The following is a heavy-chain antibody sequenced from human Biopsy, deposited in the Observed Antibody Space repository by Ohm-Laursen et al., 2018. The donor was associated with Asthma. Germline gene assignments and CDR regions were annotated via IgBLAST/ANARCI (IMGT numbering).Heavy chain of an antibody. D-gene: IGHD4-17*01. V-gene: IGHV1-24*01. CDR3: ASDFPKDYVRYNFQF. CDR1: GYSLTDLS. Sequence: ASVKVSCKISGYSLTDLSMHWVRQAPGQGLEWMGGHDHEAGGTVNARRFQGRVTMTEDTSTDTAYMELSSLGSDDTAVYYCASDFPKDYVRYNFQFWGQGTLVTVSS. CDR2: HDHEAGGT. J-gene: IGHJ4*02.